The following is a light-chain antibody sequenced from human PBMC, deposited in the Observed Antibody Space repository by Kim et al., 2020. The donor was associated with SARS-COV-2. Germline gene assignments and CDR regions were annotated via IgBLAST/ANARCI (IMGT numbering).Light chain of an antibody. J-gene: IGKJ1*01. V-gene: IGKV3-11*01. CDR2: DAS. CDR1: QSVSSN. Sequence: WSPGEGATLTCRASQSVSSNLAWYQQKPGQAPRLLIYDASSRATGIPARFSGSGSGTDFTLTISSLEPEDFAVYYCQQRVSWPQAFGQGTKVDIK. CDR3: QQRVSWPQA.